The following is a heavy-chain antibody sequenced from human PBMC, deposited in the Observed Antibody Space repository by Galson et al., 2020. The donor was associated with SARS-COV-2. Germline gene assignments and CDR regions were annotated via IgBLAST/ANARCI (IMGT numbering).Heavy chain of an antibody. J-gene: IGHJ6*03. CDR1: GYSFTNYW. V-gene: IGHV5-51*01. CDR3: ARSAAAGKAACYNHYCMSV. Sequence: KIGESLKISCKGSGYSFTNYWIGWVRQMPGKGLEWMGIIYPSDSDTRYSPSFQGQVTISADKSISTAYLQWSSLKASDTAMYYCARSAAAGKAACYNHYCMSVWGKGTTVTVSS. D-gene: IGHD6-13*01. CDR2: IYPSDSDT.